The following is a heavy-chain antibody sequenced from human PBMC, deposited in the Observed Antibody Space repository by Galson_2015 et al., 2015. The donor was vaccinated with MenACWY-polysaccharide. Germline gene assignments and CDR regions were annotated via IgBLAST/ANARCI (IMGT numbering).Heavy chain of an antibody. CDR2: ISWNSGSI. Sequence: SLRLSCAASGFTFDDYAMHWVRQAPGKGLEWVSGISWNSGSIGYADSVKGRFTISRDNAKNSLYLQMNSLRAEDTALYYCAKDMAVAGSYSYYYYYGMDAWGQGTTVTVSS. V-gene: IGHV3-9*01. CDR1: GFTFDDYA. J-gene: IGHJ6*02. CDR3: AKDMAVAGSYSYYYYYGMDA. D-gene: IGHD6-19*01.